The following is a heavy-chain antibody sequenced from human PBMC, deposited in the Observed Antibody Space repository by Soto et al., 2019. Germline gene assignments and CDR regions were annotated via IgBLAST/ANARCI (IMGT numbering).Heavy chain of an antibody. V-gene: IGHV1-2*04. CDR2: INPNSGGT. D-gene: IGHD4-4*01. CDR1: GYTFTSYD. J-gene: IGHJ4*02. CDR3: ARATDDNSNDFDY. Sequence: GASVKVSCKASGYTFTSYDINWVRQATGQGLEWMGWINPNSGGTNYAQKFQGWVTMTRDTSISTAYMELSRLRSDDTAVYYCARATDDNSNDFDYWGQGTLVTVSS.